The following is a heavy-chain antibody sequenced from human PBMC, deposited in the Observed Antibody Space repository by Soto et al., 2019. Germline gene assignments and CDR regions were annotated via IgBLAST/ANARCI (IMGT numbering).Heavy chain of an antibody. V-gene: IGHV3-23*01. J-gene: IGHJ4*02. CDR1: GFTFSNYA. CDR2: ISDRGGST. Sequence: GGSLRLSCAASGFTFSNYAVSWVRQSPGRGLEWVASISDRGGSTKYADSVNGRFTISRDNSRNTLFLQMDTLRAEDTAVYYCARLPYSYVSLYFFDFWGQGTLVTVSS. CDR3: ARLPYSYVSLYFFDF. D-gene: IGHD5-18*01.